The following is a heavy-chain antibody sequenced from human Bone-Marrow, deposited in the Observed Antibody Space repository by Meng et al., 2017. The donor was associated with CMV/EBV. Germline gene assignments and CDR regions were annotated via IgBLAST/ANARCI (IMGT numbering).Heavy chain of an antibody. CDR2: ISDRGRT. Sequence: SEPLSLTCTVSGGSISSYYWSWIRQPPGKALEWIGYISDRGRTNYNPSLRSRVTMSVDTSKNHFSLKPSSLTAADTAMYHCESNLEMGWFDPWGQATLVTVSS. CDR3: ESNLEMGWFDP. CDR1: GGSISSYY. J-gene: IGHJ5*02. V-gene: IGHV4-59*01. D-gene: IGHD1-1*01.